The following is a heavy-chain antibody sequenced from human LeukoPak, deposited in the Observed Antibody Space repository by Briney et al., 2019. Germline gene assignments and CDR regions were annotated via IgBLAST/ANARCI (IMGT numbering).Heavy chain of an antibody. J-gene: IGHJ4*02. CDR3: AREYCSGGSCYIDY. CDR1: GGSISSYY. D-gene: IGHD2-15*01. Sequence: SETLSLTCTVSGGSISSYYWSWIRQPPGKGLEWIGYIYYSGSTNYNPSLKSRITISVDTSKNQFSLKLSSVTAADTAVYYCAREYCSGGSCYIDYWGQGTLVTVSS. V-gene: IGHV4-59*01. CDR2: IYYSGST.